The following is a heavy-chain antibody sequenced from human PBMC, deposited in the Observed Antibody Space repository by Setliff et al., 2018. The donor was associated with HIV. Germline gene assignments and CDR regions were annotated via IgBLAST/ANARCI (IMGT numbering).Heavy chain of an antibody. V-gene: IGHV4-34*01. CDR2: INHSGTT. CDR3: ARGRDASTWYLSHFYSYYYLDV. Sequence: SETLSLTCAVSGGSLSGYFWTWVRQTPDKGLEWIGDINHSGTTNYNLSLKSRTTLSLDTSKNQLSLKLTSVVAADTGLYFCARGRDASTWYLSHFYSYYYLDVWGNGTTVTVSS. J-gene: IGHJ6*03. D-gene: IGHD6-13*01. CDR1: GGSLSGYF.